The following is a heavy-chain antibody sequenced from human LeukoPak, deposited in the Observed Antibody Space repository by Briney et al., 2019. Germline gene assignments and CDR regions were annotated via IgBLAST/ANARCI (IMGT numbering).Heavy chain of an antibody. CDR3: ARVLRIAAAGSSYFDY. Sequence: ASVKVSCKASGYTFTSYGISWVRQAPGQGLEWMGWISAYNGNTNYAQKLQGRVTMTTDTSTSTAYMELRSLRSDDTAVYYCARVLRIAAAGSSYFDYWGQGTLVTVSS. CDR2: ISAYNGNT. CDR1: GYTFTSYG. D-gene: IGHD6-13*01. J-gene: IGHJ4*02. V-gene: IGHV1-18*01.